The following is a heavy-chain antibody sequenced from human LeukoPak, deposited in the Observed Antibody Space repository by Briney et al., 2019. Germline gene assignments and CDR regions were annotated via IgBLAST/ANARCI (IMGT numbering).Heavy chain of an antibody. D-gene: IGHD1-14*01. V-gene: IGHV3-53*01. CDR3: ARGVEPLAANTLAY. Sequence: GGSLRLFCAASGFTVITNDMTWVRQAPGKGLEWLSVLYSDGNTKYADSVQGRFTISRDNSKNTLYLEMNSLSPDDTAVYYCARGVEPLAANTLAYWGQGTLVTVPS. CDR2: LYSDGNT. CDR1: GFTVITND. J-gene: IGHJ4*02.